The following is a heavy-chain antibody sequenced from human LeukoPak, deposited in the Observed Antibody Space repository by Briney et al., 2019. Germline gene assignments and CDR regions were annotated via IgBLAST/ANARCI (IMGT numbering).Heavy chain of an antibody. J-gene: IGHJ4*02. CDR3: ARWEYCSSSSCYDESETFDY. D-gene: IGHD2-2*01. Sequence: GASVKASWKASGYTFTSYGISWVRQAPGQGLEWMGWISAYNGNTNYAQKYQGRVTMTTDTSTSTAYMELRSLRSDDTAIYYCARWEYCSSSSCYDESETFDYWGQGTLVTVSS. CDR1: GYTFTSYG. V-gene: IGHV1-18*01. CDR2: ISAYNGNT.